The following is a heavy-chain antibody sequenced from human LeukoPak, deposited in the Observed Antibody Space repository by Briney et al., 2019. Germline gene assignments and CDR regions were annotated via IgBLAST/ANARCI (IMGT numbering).Heavy chain of an antibody. CDR2: INHSGST. CDR3: ARRGYGDYNWFDP. CDR1: GGSFSGYY. Sequence: PSETLSLTCAVYGGSFSGYYWSWIRQPPGKGLEWIGEINHSGSTNYNPSLKSRVTISVDTSKNQFSLKLSSVTAADTAVYYCARRGYGDYNWFDPWGQGTLVTVSS. V-gene: IGHV4-34*01. D-gene: IGHD4-17*01. J-gene: IGHJ5*02.